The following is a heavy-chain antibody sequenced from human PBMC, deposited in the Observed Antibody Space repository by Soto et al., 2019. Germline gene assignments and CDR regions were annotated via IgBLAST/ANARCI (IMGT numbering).Heavy chain of an antibody. V-gene: IGHV4-4*02. CDR2: VHSSGVT. Sequence: QVQLQESGPGLVEPSGTLSLTCAVSGDSISSNYWRTWVRQPPGRGLEWVGEVHSSGVTNYNPSLESRLSISVDTSKNQFSLKLRSATAADTAVYYCAGRQREPIWGHGTMVTVSS. J-gene: IGHJ3*02. CDR3: AGRQREPI. CDR1: GDSISSNYW. D-gene: IGHD1-1*01.